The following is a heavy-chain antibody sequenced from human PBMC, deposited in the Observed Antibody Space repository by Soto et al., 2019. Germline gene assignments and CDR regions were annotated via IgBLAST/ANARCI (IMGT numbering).Heavy chain of an antibody. Sequence: GGSLRLSCAASGFTFSSSWMHWVRQAPGKGLVWVSHINSDGTDTNYADSVKGRFTTSRDNAKNTVYLQMNSLRAEDTAVYYCARDWSYALNYWGQGSLVTVSS. J-gene: IGHJ4*02. V-gene: IGHV3-74*01. CDR3: ARDWSYALNY. CDR1: GFTFSSSW. D-gene: IGHD3-16*01. CDR2: INSDGTDT.